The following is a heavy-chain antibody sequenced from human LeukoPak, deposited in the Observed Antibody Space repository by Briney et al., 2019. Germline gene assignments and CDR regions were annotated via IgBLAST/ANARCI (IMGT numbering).Heavy chain of an antibody. V-gene: IGHV4-38-2*02. D-gene: IGHD4-17*01. Sequence: SETLSLTCAVSGYSMSSGYYWGWIRQPPGKGLEWIGTIYQIGSTYYNPSLKSRVTISVDKSKNQFSLKVNSVTAADTAVYYCARDMGYGDYVRLGDYWGQGTLVTVSS. CDR1: GYSMSSGYY. J-gene: IGHJ4*02. CDR2: IYQIGST. CDR3: ARDMGYGDYVRLGDY.